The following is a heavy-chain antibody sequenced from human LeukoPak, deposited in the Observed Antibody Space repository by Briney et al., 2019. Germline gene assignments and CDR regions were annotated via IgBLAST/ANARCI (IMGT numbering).Heavy chain of an antibody. CDR2: IYYSGST. J-gene: IGHJ3*02. Sequence: SETLSLTCTVSGGSISSYYWRWIRQPPGKGLEWIGYIYYSGSTYYNPSLKSRVTISVDTSKNQFSLKLSSVTAADTAVYYCARMGDVEGSVAFDIWGQGTMVTVSS. D-gene: IGHD2-21*01. V-gene: IGHV4-59*08. CDR1: GGSISSYY. CDR3: ARMGDVEGSVAFDI.